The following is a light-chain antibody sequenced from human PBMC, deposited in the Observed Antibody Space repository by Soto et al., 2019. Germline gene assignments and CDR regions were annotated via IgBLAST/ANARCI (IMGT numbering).Light chain of an antibody. CDR1: TGTVTSGHY. CDR3: LVSYSAGRKV. Sequence: QAVVIQEPSLNVSPGGTVTLTCGSSTGTVTSGHYPYWFQQKPGQAPRTLIYDTDNRHSWTPARFSGSLLGGKATLTLSGAQPDDEADYYCLVSYSAGRKVFGGGTKLTVL. V-gene: IGLV7-46*01. CDR2: DTD. J-gene: IGLJ3*02.